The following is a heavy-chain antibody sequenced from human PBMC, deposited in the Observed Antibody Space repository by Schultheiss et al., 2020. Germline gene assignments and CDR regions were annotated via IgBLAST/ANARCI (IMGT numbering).Heavy chain of an antibody. Sequence: SVKVSCKASGGTFSSYAISWVRQAPGQGLEWMGGIIPIFGTANYAQKFQGRVTITADESTSTAYMELSSLRSEDTAVYYCARGGTDYYVPYYFDCWGQGTLVNVSS. V-gene: IGHV1-69*13. D-gene: IGHD3-10*02. CDR2: IIPIFGTA. CDR3: ARGGTDYYVPYYFDC. CDR1: GGTFSSYA. J-gene: IGHJ4*02.